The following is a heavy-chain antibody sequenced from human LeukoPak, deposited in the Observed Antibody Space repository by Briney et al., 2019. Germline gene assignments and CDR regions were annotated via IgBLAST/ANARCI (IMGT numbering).Heavy chain of an antibody. CDR2: ISGTGTTI. J-gene: IGHJ4*02. Sequence: GGSLRLSCAASGFTFRSYEMNWVRQAPGKGLEWISYISGTGTTIYYADSVKGRFTISRDNANNALYLQMISLRAEDTAVYYCARESAEMGFDYWGQGTLVTVSS. V-gene: IGHV3-48*03. CDR3: ARESAEMGFDY. CDR1: GFTFRSYE. D-gene: IGHD5-24*01.